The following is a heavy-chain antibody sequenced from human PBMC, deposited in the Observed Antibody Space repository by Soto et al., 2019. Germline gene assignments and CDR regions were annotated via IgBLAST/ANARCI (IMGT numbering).Heavy chain of an antibody. CDR1: GGSISSYY. CDR2: IYYSGST. D-gene: IGHD4-17*01. V-gene: IGHV4-59*01. Sequence: QVQLQESGPGLVKPSETLSLTCTVSGGSISSYYWSWIRQPPGKGLEWIGYIYYSGSTNYNPSLKSRVTISVDTSKNQFSLKLSSVTAADTAVYYCARDDYGDFNFDYWGQGTLVTVSS. CDR3: ARDDYGDFNFDY. J-gene: IGHJ4*02.